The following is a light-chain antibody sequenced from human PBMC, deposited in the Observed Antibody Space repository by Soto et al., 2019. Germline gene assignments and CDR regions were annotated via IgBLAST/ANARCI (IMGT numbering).Light chain of an antibody. J-gene: IGKJ5*01. CDR2: GAS. Sequence: EIVMTQSPATLSVSPGARATLSCGASQSVSSNLAWYQQKPGQAPRLLIYGASTRATGIPARFSGSGSGTEFTLTISSLQSEDFAVYYCQQYNNWPITFGQGTRLEIK. V-gene: IGKV3-15*01. CDR1: QSVSSN. CDR3: QQYNNWPIT.